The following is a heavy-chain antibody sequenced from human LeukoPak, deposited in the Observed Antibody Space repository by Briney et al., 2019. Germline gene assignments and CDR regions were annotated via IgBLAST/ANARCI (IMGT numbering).Heavy chain of an antibody. J-gene: IGHJ4*02. D-gene: IGHD3-3*01. CDR1: GFTVSNAW. V-gene: IGHV3-15*01. CDR2: IKSKTDGGTT. CDR3: TTVSGQTIL. Sequence: GGSLRLSCAASGFTVSNAWMSWVRQAPGKGLEWAGHIKSKTDGGTTDYAAPVKGRFTISRDDSRNTLYLQMNGLKIEDTAVYYCTTVSGQTILWGQGTLVTVSS.